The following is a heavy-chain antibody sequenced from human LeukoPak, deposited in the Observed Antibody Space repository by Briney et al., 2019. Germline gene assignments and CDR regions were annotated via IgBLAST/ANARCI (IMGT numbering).Heavy chain of an antibody. CDR2: ISGDGGST. CDR1: GFTFDDYA. D-gene: IGHD2-2*01. Sequence: GGSLRLSCAASGFTFDDYAMHWVRQAPGKGLEWVSLISGDGGSTYYADSVKGRLTISRDNSKNSLYLQMNSLRTEDTALYYCAKDIELSSSTSWNSDYWGQGTLVTVSS. V-gene: IGHV3-43*02. J-gene: IGHJ4*02. CDR3: AKDIELSSSTSWNSDY.